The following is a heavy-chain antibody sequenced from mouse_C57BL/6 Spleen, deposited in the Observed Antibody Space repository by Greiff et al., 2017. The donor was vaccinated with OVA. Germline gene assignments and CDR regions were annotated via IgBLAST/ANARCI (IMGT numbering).Heavy chain of an antibody. CDR3: ARDLYYRGAY. J-gene: IGHJ3*01. D-gene: IGHD2-14*01. CDR2: INPNNGGT. Sequence: VQLQQSGPELVKPGASVKISCKASGYTFTDYYMNWVKQSHGKSLEWIGDINPNNGGTSYNQKFKGKATLTVDKSSSTAYMELRSLTSEDSAVYYCARDLYYRGAYWGQGTLVTVSA. V-gene: IGHV1-26*01. CDR1: GYTFTDYY.